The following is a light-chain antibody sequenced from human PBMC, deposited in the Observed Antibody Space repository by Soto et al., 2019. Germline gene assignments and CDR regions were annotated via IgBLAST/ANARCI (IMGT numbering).Light chain of an antibody. CDR2: GAL. J-gene: IGKJ1*01. Sequence: EIVLTQSPGTLSLSPGDRATVSCRASQTVRGEYLAWYQQKRGQPPRLLIYGALNRAGGIPDRFSGSGSGTDFTLTISRLEPEDFAVYYCQQYSASPRTFGQGTKVDIK. CDR1: QTVRGEY. V-gene: IGKV3-20*01. CDR3: QQYSASPRT.